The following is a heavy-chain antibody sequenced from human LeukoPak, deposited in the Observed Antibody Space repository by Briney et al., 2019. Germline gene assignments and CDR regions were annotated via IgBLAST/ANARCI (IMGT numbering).Heavy chain of an antibody. V-gene: IGHV1-69*05. CDR1: GGTFSSYA. J-gene: IGHJ4*02. D-gene: IGHD3-22*01. CDR2: IIPIFGTA. Sequence: ASVKVSCKASGGTFSSYAISWVRQAPGQGLEWMGGIIPIFGTANYAQKFQGRVTITTDESTSTAYMELSSLRSEDTAVYYCARAGYDSSGYALHVFDYWGQGTLVTVSS. CDR3: ARAGYDSSGYALHVFDY.